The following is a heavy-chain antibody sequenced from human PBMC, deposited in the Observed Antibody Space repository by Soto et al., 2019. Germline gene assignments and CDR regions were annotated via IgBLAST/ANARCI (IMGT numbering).Heavy chain of an antibody. CDR3: ARDRGLRQQLSDSSPGHFDL. CDR2: ISGYNGNT. V-gene: IGHV1-18*01. D-gene: IGHD6-13*01. Sequence: ASVKVSCKASGYTFTSYGIIWVRQAPGQGLEWMGWISGYNGNTNYAQTLQGRVTMTTDTSTNTAYMELRSLRSDDTAVYYCARDRGLRQQLSDSSPGHFDLWGRGTLVTVSS. J-gene: IGHJ2*01. CDR1: GYTFTSYG.